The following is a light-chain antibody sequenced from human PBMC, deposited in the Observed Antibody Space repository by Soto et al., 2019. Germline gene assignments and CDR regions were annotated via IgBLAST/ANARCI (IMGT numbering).Light chain of an antibody. CDR1: QSINTW. CDR3: QQANSFPFT. CDR2: AAS. J-gene: IGKJ2*01. V-gene: IGKV1-12*01. Sequence: DIQMTQSPSSVSASVGDRVTITCRASQSINTWLAWYQQKPGEAPKLLICAASTLQSGVPSRFSGTGSGTDFTLTISSLKPEDFATYFCQQANSFPFTFGQGTKLEIK.